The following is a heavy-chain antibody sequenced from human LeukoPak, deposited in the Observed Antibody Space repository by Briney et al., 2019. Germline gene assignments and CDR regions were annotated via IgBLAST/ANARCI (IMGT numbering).Heavy chain of an antibody. V-gene: IGHV3-66*02. CDR3: ARGRDDFWSGYPFY. Sequence: GGSLRLSCAASGFTFRSYTMNWVRQAPGKGLEWVSVIYSGGSTYYADSMKGRFTISRDNSKNTLYLQMNSLRAEDTAVYYCARGRDDFWSGYPFYWGQGTLVTVSS. CDR2: IYSGGST. D-gene: IGHD3-3*01. J-gene: IGHJ4*02. CDR1: GFTFRSYT.